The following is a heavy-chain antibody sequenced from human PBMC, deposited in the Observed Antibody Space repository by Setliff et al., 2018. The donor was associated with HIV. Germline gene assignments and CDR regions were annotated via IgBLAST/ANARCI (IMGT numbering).Heavy chain of an antibody. CDR2: THASGTT. J-gene: IGHJ4*02. Sequence: SETLSLTCTVSGGTISGDFWTWIRQPAGEGLEWIGRTHASGTTQCEPSLKNRCSMSIDTSKNQFSLKLSSVTAADTAVYYCARQTATGTSATFDSWGQGSLVTVSS. V-gene: IGHV4-4*07. D-gene: IGHD2-21*02. CDR1: GGTISGDF. CDR3: ARQTATGTSATFDS.